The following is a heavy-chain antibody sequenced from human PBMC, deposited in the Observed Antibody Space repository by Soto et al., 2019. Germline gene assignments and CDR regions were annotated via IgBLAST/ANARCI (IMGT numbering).Heavy chain of an antibody. CDR2: ISSRSKTI. Sequence: PGGFLRLSCAASGFTFSGYSMNWVRQAPGKGLEWISYISSRSKTIFYTDSVKGRFTISRDNAKDSLYLQMNSLRDEDTAIYYCAREDIVGTRSFDYWGQGTTVTVSS. CDR1: GFTFSGYS. CDR3: AREDIVGTRSFDY. V-gene: IGHV3-48*02. D-gene: IGHD1-26*01. J-gene: IGHJ4*02.